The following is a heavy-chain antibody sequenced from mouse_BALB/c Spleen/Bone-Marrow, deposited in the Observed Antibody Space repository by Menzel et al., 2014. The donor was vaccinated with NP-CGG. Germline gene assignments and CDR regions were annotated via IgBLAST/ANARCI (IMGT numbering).Heavy chain of an antibody. D-gene: IGHD4-1*01. CDR1: GYTFXSYL. V-gene: IGHV1-14*01. Sequence: EVQRVESGPELVKPGASVKMSCKASGYTFXSYLIHWVKQKPGQGLEWIGYITPYNDDTKYNEKFKGKATLTSDKSSSTAYMELSSLTSEDSAVYYCARWGGTPYFDYWGQGTTLTVSS. CDR3: ARWGGTPYFDY. CDR2: ITPYNDDT. J-gene: IGHJ2*01.